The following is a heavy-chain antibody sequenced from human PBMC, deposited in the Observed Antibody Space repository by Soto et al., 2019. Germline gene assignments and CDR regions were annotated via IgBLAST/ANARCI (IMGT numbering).Heavy chain of an antibody. J-gene: IGHJ5*02. Sequence: GGSLRLSCAASGFTFSSYAMHWVRQAPGKGLEWVAVISYDGSNKYYADSVKGRFTISRDNSKNTLYLQMNSLRAEDTAVYYCAREVVYAMDNWFDPWGQGTLVTGAS. V-gene: IGHV3-30-3*01. CDR1: GFTFSSYA. D-gene: IGHD2-8*02. CDR2: ISYDGSNK. CDR3: AREVVYAMDNWFDP.